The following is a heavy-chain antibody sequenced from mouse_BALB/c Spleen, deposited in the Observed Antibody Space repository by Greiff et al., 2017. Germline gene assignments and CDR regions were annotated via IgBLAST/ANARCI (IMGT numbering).Heavy chain of an antibody. V-gene: IGHV5-12-2*01. CDR3: ARQLSSYYAMDY. Sequence: DVHLVESGGGLVQPGGSLKLSCAASGFTFSSYTMSWVRQTPEKRLEWVAYISNGGGSTYYPDTVKGRFTISRDNAKNTLYLQMSSLKSEDTAMYYCARQLSSYYAMDYWGQGTSVTVSS. CDR1: GFTFSSYT. D-gene: IGHD1-1*01. CDR2: ISNGGGST. J-gene: IGHJ4*01.